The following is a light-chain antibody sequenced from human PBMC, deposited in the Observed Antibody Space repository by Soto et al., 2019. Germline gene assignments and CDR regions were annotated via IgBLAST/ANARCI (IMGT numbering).Light chain of an antibody. CDR2: KAS. V-gene: IGKV1-5*03. J-gene: IGKJ1*01. CDR1: QSIINR. Sequence: DIQMTQSPSTLSASVGDRVTITCRASQSIINRLGWYQQKPGKAPKLLIYKASSLESGVPSRFSGSGSGTDFTLTINRLQPDDFATYYCQHYNSFPWTFGQGTKVDIK. CDR3: QHYNSFPWT.